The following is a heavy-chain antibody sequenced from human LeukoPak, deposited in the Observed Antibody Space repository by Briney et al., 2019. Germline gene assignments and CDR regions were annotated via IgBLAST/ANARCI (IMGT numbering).Heavy chain of an antibody. J-gene: IGHJ4*02. Sequence: SGGSLGLSCAASGFTFSSYAMSWVRQAPGKGLEWVSATSGSGGSTYYADSVQGRFTISRDNSKNTLYLQMNSLRAEDTAVYYCAKDSATPYFDYWGQGTLVTVSS. D-gene: IGHD2-15*01. V-gene: IGHV3-23*01. CDR1: GFTFSSYA. CDR3: AKDSATPYFDY. CDR2: TSGSGGST.